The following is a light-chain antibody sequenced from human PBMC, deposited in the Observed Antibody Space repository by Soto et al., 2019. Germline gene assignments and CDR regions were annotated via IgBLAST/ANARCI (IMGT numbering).Light chain of an antibody. Sequence: EIVMTQPPATLSVSPGERATLSCRASQSVSSNLGWFQQKPGQAPRLLIYGASTRATGIPDRFSGSGSGTDFTLTISRLEPEDFAVYYCHHYGGSPITFGQGTRLE. J-gene: IGKJ5*01. CDR3: HHYGGSPIT. V-gene: IGKV3-20*01. CDR1: QSVSSN. CDR2: GAS.